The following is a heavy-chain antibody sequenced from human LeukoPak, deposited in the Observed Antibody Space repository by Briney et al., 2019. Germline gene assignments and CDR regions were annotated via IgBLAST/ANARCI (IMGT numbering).Heavy chain of an antibody. CDR2: IYYSGST. J-gene: IGHJ3*02. D-gene: IGHD6-13*01. Sequence: SETLSLTCTVSGGSISSSSYYWGWIRQPPGKGLEWIGNIYYSGSTYYKSSLKSRVTISVDTSNNQFSLKLSSVTAADTAVYYCARLSAAAETSNAFDIWGQGTMVTVSS. V-gene: IGHV4-39*01. CDR1: GGSISSSSYY. CDR3: ARLSAAAETSNAFDI.